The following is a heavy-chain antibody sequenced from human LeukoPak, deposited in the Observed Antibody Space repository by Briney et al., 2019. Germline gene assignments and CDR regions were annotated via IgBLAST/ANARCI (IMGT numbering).Heavy chain of an antibody. CDR3: ARDRNYYDSSGYYFSDY. Sequence: GGSLRLSCAASGFTFSSYWMSWVRQAPGKGLEWVANIKQDGSEKYYVDSVKGRFTISRDNAKNSLYLQMNSLRAEDTAVYYCARDRNYYDSSGYYFSDYWGQETLVTVSS. V-gene: IGHV3-7*01. D-gene: IGHD3-22*01. CDR2: IKQDGSEK. CDR1: GFTFSSYW. J-gene: IGHJ4*02.